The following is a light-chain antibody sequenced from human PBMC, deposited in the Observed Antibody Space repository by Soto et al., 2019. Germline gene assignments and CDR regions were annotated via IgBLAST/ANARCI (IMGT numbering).Light chain of an antibody. Sequence: QSVLTQPPSVSGAPGQRVTISCTGSSSNIGAGYDVHWYQQLPGTAPKLLIYGNSNRPSGVPDRFSGSKSGTSASLAITGLQAEDEADYSCQSYDSSLSGSVFGRGTKVTVL. CDR2: GNS. J-gene: IGLJ2*01. CDR3: QSYDSSLSGSV. CDR1: SSNIGAGYD. V-gene: IGLV1-40*01.